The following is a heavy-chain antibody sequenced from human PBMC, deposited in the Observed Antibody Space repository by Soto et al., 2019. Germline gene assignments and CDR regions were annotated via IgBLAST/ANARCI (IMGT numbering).Heavy chain of an antibody. CDR2: ISSSSSYI. J-gene: IGHJ3*02. V-gene: IGHV3-21*01. D-gene: IGHD3-9*01. CDR1: GFTFSIYI. CDR3: ARVTRDDILTGPI. Sequence: GGSMILSCASSGFTFSIYIMNLVRPAPGKGLEWVSSISSSSSYIYYADSVKGRFTISRDNAKNSLYLQMNSLRAEDTAVYYCARVTRDDILTGPIWGQGTMVTVSS.